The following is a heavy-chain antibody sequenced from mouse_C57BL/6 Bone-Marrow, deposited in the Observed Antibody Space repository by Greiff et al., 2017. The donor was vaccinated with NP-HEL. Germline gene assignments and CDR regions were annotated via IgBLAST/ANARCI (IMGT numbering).Heavy chain of an antibody. Sequence: EVMLVESGGGLVKPGGSLKLSCAASGFTFSSYTMSWVRQTPEKRLEWVATISGGGGNTYYPDSVKGRFTISRDNAKNTLYLQMSSLRSEDTALYYCARLPLLYYAMDYWGQGTSVTVSS. CDR3: ARLPLLYYAMDY. J-gene: IGHJ4*01. V-gene: IGHV5-9*01. CDR1: GFTFSSYT. CDR2: ISGGGGNT.